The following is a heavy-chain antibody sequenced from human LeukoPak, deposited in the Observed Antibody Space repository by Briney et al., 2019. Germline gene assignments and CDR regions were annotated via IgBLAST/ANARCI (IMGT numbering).Heavy chain of an antibody. J-gene: IGHJ4*02. CDR3: ARDRFTIFGVVVYYFDY. D-gene: IGHD3-3*01. Sequence: GASVKVSCKASGYTFTSYYMHWVRQAPGQGLEWMGWINPNSGGTNYAQKFQGRVTMTRDTSISTAYMELSRLRSDDTAVYYCARDRFTIFGVVVYYFDYWGQGTLVTVSS. CDR2: INPNSGGT. V-gene: IGHV1-2*02. CDR1: GYTFTSYY.